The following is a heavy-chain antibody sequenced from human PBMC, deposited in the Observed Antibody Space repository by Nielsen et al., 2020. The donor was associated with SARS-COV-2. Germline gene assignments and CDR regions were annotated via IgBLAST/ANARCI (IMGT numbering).Heavy chain of an antibody. CDR2: ISHTGTT. CDR1: GGSIRSSSAY. J-gene: IGHJ5*02. V-gene: IGHV4-39*02. CDR3: ARRTIENFGDFPSWFDP. Sequence: SETLSLTCTVSGGSIRSSSAYWAWIRQPPGKGLQWIGSISHTGTTNYNPSLKSRATISVDTSRGHFSLDLTSVTAADSTVYYCARRTIENFGDFPSWFDPWGQGTLVTVSS. D-gene: IGHD4-17*01.